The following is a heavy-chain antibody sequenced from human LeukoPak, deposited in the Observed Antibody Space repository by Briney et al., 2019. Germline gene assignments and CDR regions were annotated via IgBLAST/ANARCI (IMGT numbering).Heavy chain of an antibody. Sequence: PGGSLRLSCAASGFTFSSYAMTWVRQAPGRGLEWVSGISGSGGSTSYADSVRGQFTISRDNSENTLYLQINSLRAEDTAVYYCAKEGTYYHDSAYYYDRPFDFWGQGTLVTVSS. J-gene: IGHJ4*02. CDR2: ISGSGGST. D-gene: IGHD3-22*01. CDR1: GFTFSSYA. V-gene: IGHV3-23*01. CDR3: AKEGTYYHDSAYYYDRPFDF.